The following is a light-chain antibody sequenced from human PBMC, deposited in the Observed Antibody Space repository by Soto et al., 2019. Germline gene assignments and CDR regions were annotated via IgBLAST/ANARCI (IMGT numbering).Light chain of an antibody. V-gene: IGKV3-20*01. CDR2: RPS. CDR1: QSVSSSS. Sequence: EIVLTQSPGTLSLSPGERATLSCRARQSVSSSSLASSQQNPGQAPRLLIYRPSSRSTGITARFSGSGSGTDFTLTISRLEPEDSAEYFCQQYGSSPVTFGQGTRMESK. CDR3: QQYGSSPVT. J-gene: IGKJ5*01.